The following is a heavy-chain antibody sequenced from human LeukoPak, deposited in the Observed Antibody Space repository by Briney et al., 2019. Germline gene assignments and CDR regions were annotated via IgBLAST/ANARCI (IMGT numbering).Heavy chain of an antibody. CDR2: INPKNGDT. Sequence: GASVKVSCKASGYTFTAYYIHWVRQAPGQGLEWMGRINPKNGDTNYAQKFQGRVTMTRDTSISTAYMELTRLQSDDTAVYYCARPYCSGGSCHDYFDYWGPGTLVTVSS. D-gene: IGHD2-15*01. CDR3: ARPYCSGGSCHDYFDY. CDR1: GYTFTAYY. V-gene: IGHV1-2*06. J-gene: IGHJ4*02.